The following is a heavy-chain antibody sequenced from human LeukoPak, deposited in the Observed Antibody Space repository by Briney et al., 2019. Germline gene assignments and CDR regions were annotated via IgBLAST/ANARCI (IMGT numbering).Heavy chain of an antibody. Sequence: SETLSLTCAVSGGSISSSDWWSWVRQPPRKGLEWIGEIYHSASTNYNPSLKSRLTISVDKSKNQFSLKLSSVTAADTAVYYCARAWDNGYYYRSFDIWGQGTMVTVSS. J-gene: IGHJ3*02. CDR2: IYHSAST. D-gene: IGHD3-22*01. CDR3: ARAWDNGYYYRSFDI. V-gene: IGHV4-4*02. CDR1: GGSISSSDW.